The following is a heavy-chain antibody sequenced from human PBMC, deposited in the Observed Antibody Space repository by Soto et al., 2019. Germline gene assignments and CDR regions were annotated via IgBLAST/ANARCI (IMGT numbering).Heavy chain of an antibody. V-gene: IGHV1-18*01. J-gene: IGHJ6*02. D-gene: IGHD3-22*01. CDR1: GYTFTSSG. Sequence: QVQLVQSGAEVKKPGASVKVSCKASGYTFTSSGISWVRKAPGQGLEWMGWISAYNGNTNYAQKLQGRVTMTTDTSTSTAYMELRSLRSDDTAVYYCARGGRHDSSGYYLPFIGMDVWGQVTTVTVSS. CDR3: ARGGRHDSSGYYLPFIGMDV. CDR2: ISAYNGNT.